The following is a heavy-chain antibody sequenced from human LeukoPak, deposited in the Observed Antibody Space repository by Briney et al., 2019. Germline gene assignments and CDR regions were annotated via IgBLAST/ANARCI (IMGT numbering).Heavy chain of an antibody. D-gene: IGHD3-22*01. CDR1: GFTFSSYA. CDR2: IRYDGSNK. V-gene: IGHV3-30*02. J-gene: IGHJ4*02. Sequence: GGSLRLSCAASGFTFSSYAMHWVRQAPGKGLEWVAFIRYDGSNKYYADSVKGRFTISRDNSKNTLYLQMNSLRAEDTAVYYCAKAQYYYDSSGYYSSFDYWGQGTLVTVSS. CDR3: AKAQYYYDSSGYYSSFDY.